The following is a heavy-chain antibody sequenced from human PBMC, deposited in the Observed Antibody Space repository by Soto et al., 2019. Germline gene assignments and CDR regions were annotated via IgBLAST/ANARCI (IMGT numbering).Heavy chain of an antibody. D-gene: IGHD5-18*01. J-gene: IGHJ2*01. CDR1: GFTFPGFG. CDR2: ITASNGNT. V-gene: IGHV1-18*04. Sequence: QLQLVQSGTEVKTPGASVKVSCKASGFTFPGFGITWVRQAPGQGLEWMGWITASNGNTSYAQNLKGRVTMTTATSTSRGYMELWRLRSDDTAVYYCARGYSYGSYWYFDLWGRGTLVTVSS. CDR3: ARGYSYGSYWYFDL.